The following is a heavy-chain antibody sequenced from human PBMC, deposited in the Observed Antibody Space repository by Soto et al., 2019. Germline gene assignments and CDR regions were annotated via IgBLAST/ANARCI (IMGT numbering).Heavy chain of an antibody. V-gene: IGHV1-8*01. CDR1: GYTFISYD. CDR2: MNPDSGDT. CDR3: AREYYDFWSGYSSEETRAFDI. D-gene: IGHD3-3*01. J-gene: IGHJ3*02. Sequence: ASVKVSCKASGYTFISYDINWVRQAAGQGLEWMGWMNPDSGDTGYAQKFQGRVTMTRHTSINTAYMELSSLRSEDTAVYYCAREYYDFWSGYSSEETRAFDIWGQGTMVTVSS.